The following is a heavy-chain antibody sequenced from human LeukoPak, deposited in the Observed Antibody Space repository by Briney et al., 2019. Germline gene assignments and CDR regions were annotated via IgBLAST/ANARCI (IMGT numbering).Heavy chain of an antibody. J-gene: IGHJ3*02. CDR1: GXSISSYY. CDR2: IYTSGST. Sequence: SETLSLTCTVSGXSISSYYWSWIRQPAGKGLEWIGRIYTSGSTNYNPSLKSRVTMSVDTSKNQFSLKLSSVTAADTAVYYCARDRMMGAYDAFDIWGQGTMVTVSS. CDR3: ARDRMMGAYDAFDI. V-gene: IGHV4-4*07. D-gene: IGHD1-26*01.